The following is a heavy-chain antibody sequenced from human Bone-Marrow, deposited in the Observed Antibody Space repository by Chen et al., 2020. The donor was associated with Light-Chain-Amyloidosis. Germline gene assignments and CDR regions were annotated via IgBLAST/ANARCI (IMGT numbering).Heavy chain of an antibody. V-gene: IGHV5-51*01. J-gene: IGHJ4*02. CDR1: GYTFPNYW. CDR2: IYPDDSDA. CDR3: ARRRDGYNFDY. Sequence: VELEQSGPAVKKTGESLKISCKGTGYTFPNYWLGWVRQMPGKGLEWMGAIYPDDSDARYSPSFEGKVTISADKSITTAYLQWRSLKASDTAMYYCARRRDGYNFDYWGQGTLVTVSS. D-gene: IGHD5-12*01.